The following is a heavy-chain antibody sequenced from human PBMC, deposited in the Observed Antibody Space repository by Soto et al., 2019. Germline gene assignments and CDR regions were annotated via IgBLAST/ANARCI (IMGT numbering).Heavy chain of an antibody. CDR1: GFTFSSYA. J-gene: IGHJ6*02. CDR3: VKEFRHEITGTTNFYYYGMDV. Sequence: GGSLRLSCSASGFTFSSYAMHWVRQAPGKGLEYVSAISSNGGSTYYADSVKGRFTISRDNSKNTLYLQMSSLRAEDTAVYYCVKEFRHEITGTTNFYYYGMDVWGQGTTVTVSS. V-gene: IGHV3-64D*08. D-gene: IGHD1-7*01. CDR2: ISSNGGST.